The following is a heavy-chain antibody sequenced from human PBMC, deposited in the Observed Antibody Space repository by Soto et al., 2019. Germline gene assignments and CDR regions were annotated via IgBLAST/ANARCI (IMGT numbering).Heavy chain of an antibody. CDR1: GGSISSSSYY. J-gene: IGHJ6*02. Sequence: SETLSLTCTVSGGSISSSSYYWVWIRQPPGKGLEWIGSIYYSGSTNYNPSLKSRVTISVDTSKNQFSLKLSSVTAADTAVYYCARGAYSSSWWDYYGMDVWGQGTTVTVSS. V-gene: IGHV4-39*07. CDR2: IYYSGST. D-gene: IGHD6-13*01. CDR3: ARGAYSSSWWDYYGMDV.